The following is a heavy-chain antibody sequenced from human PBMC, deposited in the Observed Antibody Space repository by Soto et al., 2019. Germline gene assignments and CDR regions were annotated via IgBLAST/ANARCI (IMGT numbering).Heavy chain of an antibody. Sequence: NPSETLSLTCSVSGGSISSSNYYWGWIRQPPGKGLEWIGNIFYSGNTYYNPSLKSRGTISVDTSKKQFSLKLSSVTAADTAVYYCASLPGYSSSGGYWGQGTLVTVSS. V-gene: IGHV4-39*01. CDR3: ASLPGYSSSGGY. CDR1: GGSISSSNYY. CDR2: IFYSGNT. J-gene: IGHJ4*02. D-gene: IGHD6-13*01.